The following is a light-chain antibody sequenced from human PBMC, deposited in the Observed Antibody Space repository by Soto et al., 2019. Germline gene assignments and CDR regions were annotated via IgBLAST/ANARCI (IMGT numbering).Light chain of an antibody. CDR3: QQLNTYPLT. Sequence: DIQLTQSPSFLSACVGDRVTITCRASQGISTDLAWYQQRPGKAPKLLIYAASTLQSGVPSSFSGSGSGTEFTLTISSLQPGDFATYYCQQLNTYPLTFGGGTKVEIK. V-gene: IGKV1-9*01. CDR1: QGISTD. J-gene: IGKJ4*01. CDR2: AAS.